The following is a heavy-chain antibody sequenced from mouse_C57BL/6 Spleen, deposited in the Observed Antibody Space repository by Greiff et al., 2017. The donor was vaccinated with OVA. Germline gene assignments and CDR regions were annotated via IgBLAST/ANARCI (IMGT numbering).Heavy chain of an antibody. J-gene: IGHJ2*01. V-gene: IGHV3-6*01. D-gene: IGHD2-4*01. CDR1: GYSITSGYY. CDR2: IRYDGSN. Sequence: EVHLVESGPGLVKPSQSLSLTCSVTGYSITSGYYWNWIRQFPGNKLEWMGYIRYDGSNNYNPSLNNRISITRDTSNNQSFLQLNSVTTEDTAIYYCARDDDYGFDYWGQGTTLTVSS. CDR3: ARDDDYGFDY.